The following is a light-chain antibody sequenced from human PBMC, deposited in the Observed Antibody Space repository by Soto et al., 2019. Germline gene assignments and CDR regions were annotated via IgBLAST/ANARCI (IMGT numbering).Light chain of an antibody. Sequence: EIVLTQSPGTLSLSPGERATLSCRASQSVSNNYLAWSQQKPGQAPRLLIYGASTRDTGVPATFSGSGSGTDFTLTISSLQSEDFAVYYYQQYNNWPPPWTFGQGTKVDIK. CDR3: QQYNNWPPPWT. CDR2: GAS. V-gene: IGKV3-15*01. CDR1: QSVSNN. J-gene: IGKJ1*01.